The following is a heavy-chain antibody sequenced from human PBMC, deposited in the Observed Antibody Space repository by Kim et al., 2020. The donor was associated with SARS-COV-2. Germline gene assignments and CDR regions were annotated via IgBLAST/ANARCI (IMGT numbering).Heavy chain of an antibody. D-gene: IGHD6-13*01. CDR3: ATWYSSSWYYYGMEV. V-gene: IGHV1-18*01. CDR1: GYTFTSYG. J-gene: IGHJ6*02. CDR2: ISAYNGNT. Sequence: ASVKVSCKASGYTFTSYGISWVRQAPGQGLEWMGWISAYNGNTNYAQKLQGRVTMTTDTSTSTAYMELRSLRSDDTAVYYCATWYSSSWYYYGMEVWGQGTTVTVSS.